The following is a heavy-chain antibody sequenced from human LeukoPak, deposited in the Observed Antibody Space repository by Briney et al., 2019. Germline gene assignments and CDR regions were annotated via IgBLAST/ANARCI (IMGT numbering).Heavy chain of an antibody. D-gene: IGHD3-22*01. CDR1: GGTFSSYA. Sequence: GASVKVSCKASGGTFSSYAISWVRQAPGQGLEWMGRIIPILGIANYAQKFQGRVTITADKSTSTAYMELSSLRSEDTAVYYCASDLSEEGSGYYYYYYGMDVWGQGTTVTVSS. CDR2: IIPILGIA. CDR3: ASDLSEEGSGYYYYYYGMDV. J-gene: IGHJ6*02. V-gene: IGHV1-69*04.